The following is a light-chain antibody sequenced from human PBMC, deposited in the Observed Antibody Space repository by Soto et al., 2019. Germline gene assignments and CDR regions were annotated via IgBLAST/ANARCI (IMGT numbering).Light chain of an antibody. J-gene: IGKJ2*01. CDR1: QSVTTW. V-gene: IGKV1-5*03. Sequence: DIQMTQSPSTLSASVGDRVTITCRASQSVTTWLAWYQQKPGKAPKVLIYKASILESGVPSRFSGSGSGTEFTLTSSSLQPDDFATYYCQQYNTLSPYTFGQGTMVEI. CDR2: KAS. CDR3: QQYNTLSPYT.